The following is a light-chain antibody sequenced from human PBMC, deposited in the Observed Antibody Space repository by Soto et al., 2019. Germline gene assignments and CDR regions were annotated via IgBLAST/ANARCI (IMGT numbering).Light chain of an antibody. V-gene: IGKV3-20*01. CDR2: GAS. J-gene: IGKJ5*01. CDR1: QRVSSSY. CDR3: QRYGSSPPIT. Sequence: EIVLTQSPGTLSLSPGERVTLSCRASQRVSSSYLAWFQHKPGQPPRLVIYGASNRATGIPDRFSGSGSGTDFTLTISRLEPEDFAVYYCQRYGSSPPITFGQGKRLEIK.